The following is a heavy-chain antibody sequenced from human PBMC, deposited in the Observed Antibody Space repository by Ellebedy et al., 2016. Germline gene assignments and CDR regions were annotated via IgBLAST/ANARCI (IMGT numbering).Heavy chain of an antibody. V-gene: IGHV1-69*13. CDR2: IIPIFGTA. D-gene: IGHD5-24*01. CDR1: GGTFSSYA. CDR3: ARRPKMALTYYFDY. J-gene: IGHJ4*02. Sequence: ASVKVSCKASGGTFSSYAISWVRQAPGQGLEWMGGIIPIFGTANYAQKFQGRVTITADESTSTAYMELSSLRSEDTAVYYCARRPKMALTYYFDYWGQGTLVTVSS.